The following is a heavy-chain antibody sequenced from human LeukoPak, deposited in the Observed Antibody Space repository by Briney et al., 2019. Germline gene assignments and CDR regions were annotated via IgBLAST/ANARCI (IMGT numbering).Heavy chain of an antibody. CDR3: AREEQQLAHNWFDP. CDR2: ISAYNGNT. CDR1: GYTFTSYG. Sequence: ASVKVSCKASGYTFTSYGISWVRQAPGQGLEWMGWISAYNGNTNYAQKLQGRVTMTTDTSTSTAYMELRSLRSDDTAVYYCAREEQQLAHNWFDPWGQGTLVTVSS. V-gene: IGHV1-18*01. D-gene: IGHD6-13*01. J-gene: IGHJ5*02.